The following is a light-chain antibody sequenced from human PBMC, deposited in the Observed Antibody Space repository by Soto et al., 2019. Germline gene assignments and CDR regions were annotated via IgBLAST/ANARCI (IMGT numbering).Light chain of an antibody. CDR1: QSLSNTY. Sequence: EILLTQSPGTLSLSPGERATLSCRTSQSLSNTYLAWYQQKPGQAPRLLIFDASTRATGIPDRFSGSGSGTDFTLTSSRLEPEDFAVYYCQLYGVSPKTFGQGTNVEVK. J-gene: IGKJ1*01. CDR2: DAS. V-gene: IGKV3-20*01. CDR3: QLYGVSPKT.